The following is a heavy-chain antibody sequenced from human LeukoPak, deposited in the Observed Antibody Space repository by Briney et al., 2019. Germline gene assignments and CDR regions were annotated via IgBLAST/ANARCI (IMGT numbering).Heavy chain of an antibody. D-gene: IGHD6-13*01. V-gene: IGHV4-30-2*01. CDR2: IYHSGST. J-gene: IGHJ4*02. CDR3: ARKGAKAAGTGFDY. CDR1: GGSISSGGYY. Sequence: SETLSLTCTVSGGSISSGGYYWSWIRQPPGKGLEWIGYIYHSGSTYYNPSLKSRVTISVDRSKNQFSLKLSSVTAADTAVYYCARKGAKAAGTGFDYWGQGTLVTVSS.